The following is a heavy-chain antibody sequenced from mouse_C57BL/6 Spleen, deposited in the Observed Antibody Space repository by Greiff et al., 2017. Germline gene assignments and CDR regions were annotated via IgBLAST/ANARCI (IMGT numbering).Heavy chain of an antibody. J-gene: IGHJ4*01. CDR3: ARNFYDGYPIYARDY. V-gene: IGHV2-2*01. CDR1: GFSLPSYG. D-gene: IGHD2-3*01. CDR2: IWSGGST. Sequence: QVQLQQSGPGLVQPSQSLSITCTVSGFSLPSYGVHWVRQSPGKGLELLGVIWSGGSTDSNAAFISRLSIRKDNSKSQVFFKMNSLQADDTAIYYCARNFYDGYPIYARDYGGQGTSVTVSA.